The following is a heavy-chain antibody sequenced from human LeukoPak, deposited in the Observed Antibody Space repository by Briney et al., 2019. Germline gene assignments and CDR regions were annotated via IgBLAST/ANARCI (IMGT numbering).Heavy chain of an antibody. V-gene: IGHV3-11*01. CDR3: AKGGGGRLIYYYYMDV. CDR1: GFTFDDYG. J-gene: IGHJ6*03. Sequence: GGSLRLSCAASGFTFDDYGMSWVRQAPGKGLEWVSYISSSGSTIYYADSVKGRFTISRDNAKNSLYLQMNSLRAEDMALYYCAKGGGGRLIYYYYMDVWGKGTTVTVSS. CDR2: ISSSGSTI. D-gene: IGHD3-16*01.